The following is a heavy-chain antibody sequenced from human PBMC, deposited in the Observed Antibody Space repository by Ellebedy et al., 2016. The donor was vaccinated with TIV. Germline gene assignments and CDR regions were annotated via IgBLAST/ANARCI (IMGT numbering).Heavy chain of an antibody. CDR3: ARDQCSGGSCQDGFDP. Sequence: SETLSLTCTVSGGSISSSGYYWSWIRQPPGKGLEWLGYIYYSGSTNYNPSLKSRVTMSVDTSKNQFSLKLSSVTAADTAVYYCARDQCSGGSCQDGFDPWGQGTLVTVSS. CDR1: GGSISSSGYY. J-gene: IGHJ5*02. D-gene: IGHD2-15*01. V-gene: IGHV4-61*08. CDR2: IYYSGST.